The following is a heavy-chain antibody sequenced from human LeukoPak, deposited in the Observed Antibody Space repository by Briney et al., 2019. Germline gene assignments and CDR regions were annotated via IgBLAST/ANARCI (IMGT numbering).Heavy chain of an antibody. CDR3: ARDSSGGGNFQH. V-gene: IGHV1-69*13. Sequence: SVKVSCKASGGTFSSYAISWVRQAPGQGLEWMGGIIPIFGTANYAQKFQGRVTITADESTSTAYMELSSLRSEDTAVYYCARDSSGGGNFQHWGQGTLVTVSS. D-gene: IGHD6-25*01. J-gene: IGHJ1*01. CDR1: GGTFSSYA. CDR2: IIPIFGTA.